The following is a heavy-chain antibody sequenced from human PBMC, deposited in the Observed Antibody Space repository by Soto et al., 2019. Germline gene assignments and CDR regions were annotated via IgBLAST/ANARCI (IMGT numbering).Heavy chain of an antibody. CDR3: ARDRRIAAAADFYFDS. CDR2: ISSRTNTI. CDR1: GFTFSAYS. D-gene: IGHD6-13*01. V-gene: IGHV3-48*01. J-gene: IGHJ4*02. Sequence: EVQLVESGGGLVQPGGSLRLSCAASGFTFSAYSMNWVRQAPGKGLEWVSYISSRTNTIYYADSVQGRFTISRDDAKNSLYWQMDSLSAEDTAVYYCARDRRIAAAADFYFDSWGQGTLVTVSS.